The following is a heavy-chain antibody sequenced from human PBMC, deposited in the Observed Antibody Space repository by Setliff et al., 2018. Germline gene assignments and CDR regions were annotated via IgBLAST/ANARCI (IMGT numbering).Heavy chain of an antibody. D-gene: IGHD2-2*02. CDR2: IYTSWST. CDR1: DDSISSRHYY. V-gene: IGHV4-61*09. J-gene: IGHJ6*03. Sequence: SETLSLTCTVSDDSISSRHYYWSWIRQPAGKGLEWLGQIYTSWSTSYSPSLKSRVTISVDTSKNQFSLKMSSVTAADTAVYYCARVPAYGGLYYYYLDVWGKGTTVTVSS. CDR3: ARVPAYGGLYYYYLDV.